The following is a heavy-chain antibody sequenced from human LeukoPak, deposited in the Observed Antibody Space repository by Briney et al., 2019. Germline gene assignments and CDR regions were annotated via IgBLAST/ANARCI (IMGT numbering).Heavy chain of an antibody. D-gene: IGHD5-24*01. CDR2: IKSKTDGGTT. CDR1: GFTFGSAW. V-gene: IGHV3-15*01. Sequence: SGGSLRLSCAASGFTFGSAWMSWVRQAPGKGLEWVGHIKSKTDGGTTDYAAPVKGRFTISRDDSKNTLYLQMDSLKTEDTAVYYCTTEAGDDWGQGTLVTVSS. J-gene: IGHJ4*02. CDR3: TTEAGDD.